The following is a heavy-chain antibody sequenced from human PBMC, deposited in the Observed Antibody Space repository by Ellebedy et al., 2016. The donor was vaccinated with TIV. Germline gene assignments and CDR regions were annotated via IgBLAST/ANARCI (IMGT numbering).Heavy chain of an antibody. CDR2: IYHSGST. J-gene: IGHJ4*02. V-gene: IGHV4-4*02. CDR1: GGSISSSNW. Sequence: SETLSLTXAVSGGSISSSNWWSWVRQPPGKGLEWIGEIYHSGSTNYNPSLKSRVTISVDKSKNQFSLKLSSVTAADTAVYYCARDQRAQKYYFDYWGQGTLVTVSS. CDR3: ARDQRAQKYYFDY.